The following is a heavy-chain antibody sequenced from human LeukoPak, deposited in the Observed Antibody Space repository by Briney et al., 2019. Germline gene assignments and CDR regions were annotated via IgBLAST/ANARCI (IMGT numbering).Heavy chain of an antibody. CDR2: ISYDGSNK. V-gene: IGHV3-30*18. J-gene: IGHJ4*02. Sequence: PGGSLRLSCAASGFTFSSYGMHWVRQAPGKGLEWVAVISYDGSNKYYADSVKGRFTISRDNSKNTLYLQMNSLRAEDTAVYYCAKVLLTAVPCFDYWGQGTLVTVSS. CDR3: AKVLLTAVPCFDY. CDR1: GFTFSSYG. D-gene: IGHD2-21*02.